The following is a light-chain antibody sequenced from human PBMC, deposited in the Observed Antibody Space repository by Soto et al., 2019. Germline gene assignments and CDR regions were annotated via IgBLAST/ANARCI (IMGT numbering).Light chain of an antibody. CDR3: TSYTIINTVV. Sequence: QSALTQPASVSGSPGQSITISCTGTSSDVGGYNYVSWYQQHPGKAPKLMIYDVDVRPSGVSNRFSGSKSGNTASLTISGLTTQDEADYYRTSYTIINTVVFGGGTKLTVL. V-gene: IGLV2-14*03. J-gene: IGLJ2*01. CDR2: DVD. CDR1: SSDVGGYNY.